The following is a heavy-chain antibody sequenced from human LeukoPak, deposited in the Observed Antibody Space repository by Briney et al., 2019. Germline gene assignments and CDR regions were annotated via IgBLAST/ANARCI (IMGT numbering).Heavy chain of an antibody. CDR3: ARDSLVTTVTQAVDY. V-gene: IGHV1-18*01. CDR1: GYTFTSYG. Sequence: ASVKVSCKASGYTFTSYGISWVRQAPGQGLEWMGWINAYNGNTNYAQKLQGRVTMTTDTSTSTAYMELRSLRSDDTAVYYCARDSLVTTVTQAVDYWGQGTLVTVSS. J-gene: IGHJ4*02. D-gene: IGHD4-11*01. CDR2: INAYNGNT.